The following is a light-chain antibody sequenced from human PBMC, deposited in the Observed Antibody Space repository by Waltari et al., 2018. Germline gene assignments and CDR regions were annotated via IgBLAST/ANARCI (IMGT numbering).Light chain of an antibody. Sequence: QSALTQPASVSGSPGQSITISCPGTSSDVGSYNLVSWYQPHPGKGPTLMICEVRQRPSGVSNRVSGSKSGNTASLTISGLQAEDEADYYCCSYAGSSTWVFGGGTTLTVL. CDR3: CSYAGSSTWV. CDR2: EVR. CDR1: SSDVGSYNL. J-gene: IGLJ3*02. V-gene: IGLV2-23*02.